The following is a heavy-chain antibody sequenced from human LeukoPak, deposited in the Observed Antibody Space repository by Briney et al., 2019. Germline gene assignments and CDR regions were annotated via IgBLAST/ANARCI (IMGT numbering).Heavy chain of an antibody. D-gene: IGHD5-18*01. Sequence: RGESLKISCKGSGYSFTSYWIGWVRQMPGKGLEWMGIIHPGDSDTRYSPSFEGQVTISADKSISTAYLQWSSLKASDTAMYYCASTRSWHRYGYGYWGQGTLVTVSS. V-gene: IGHV5-51*01. CDR2: IHPGDSDT. CDR3: ASTRSWHRYGYGY. J-gene: IGHJ4*02. CDR1: GYSFTSYW.